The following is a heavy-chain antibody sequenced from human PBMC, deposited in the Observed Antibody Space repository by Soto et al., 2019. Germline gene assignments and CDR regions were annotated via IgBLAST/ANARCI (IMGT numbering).Heavy chain of an antibody. Sequence: GGSLRLSCSVSGFTFSSCAMHWVRQAPGKGLESVSAISNNGGTTSYADSVKGRFTISRDNSKNTLYLQMSSLRAEDTAVYYCVKGPNNDLLSGYFDYWGQGTLVTVSS. CDR2: ISNNGGTT. CDR3: VKGPNNDLLSGYFDY. V-gene: IGHV3-64D*06. J-gene: IGHJ4*02. CDR1: GFTFSSCA. D-gene: IGHD3-3*01.